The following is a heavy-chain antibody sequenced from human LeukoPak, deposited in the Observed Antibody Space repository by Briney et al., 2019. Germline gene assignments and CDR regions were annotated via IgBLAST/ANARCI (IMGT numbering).Heavy chain of an antibody. J-gene: IGHJ4*02. CDR2: IYYSGST. CDR3: ARLDGDSLFDY. D-gene: IGHD4-17*01. Sequence: SETLSLTCTVSGGSISSSTYYWGWIRQPPGKGLEWIGGIYYSGSTYYNPSLKSRVTISVDTSKNQFSLKLSSVTAADTAVYYCARLDGDSLFDYWGQGTLAPVSS. V-gene: IGHV4-39*01. CDR1: GGSISSSTYY.